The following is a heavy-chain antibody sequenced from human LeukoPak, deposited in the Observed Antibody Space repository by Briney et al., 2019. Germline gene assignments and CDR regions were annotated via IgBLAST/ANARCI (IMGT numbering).Heavy chain of an antibody. CDR1: GFTFTSYG. CDR2: ISAYNSNT. V-gene: IGHV1-18*01. Sequence: ASVKVSCKASGFTFTSYGISWVRQAPGQGLEWMGWISAYNSNTNYAQKLQGRVTMTTDTSTSTAYMELRSLRSDDTAVYYCARDSCSSTSCYYFDYWGQGTLVTVSS. D-gene: IGHD2-2*01. J-gene: IGHJ4*02. CDR3: ARDSCSSTSCYYFDY.